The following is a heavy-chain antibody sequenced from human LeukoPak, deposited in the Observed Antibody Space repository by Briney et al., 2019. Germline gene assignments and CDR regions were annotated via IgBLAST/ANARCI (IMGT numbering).Heavy chain of an antibody. V-gene: IGHV1-8*01. CDR2: MNPDSGDT. Sequence: ASVRVSCKPFGYTFTSYYIHWVRQAPGQGLEWMGWMNPDSGDTGYAQSFQGRITFTRDTSISTAYMELSSLISENTAVYFCARGGFGSGSYFDHWGQGTLVTVSS. CDR1: GYTFTSYY. CDR3: ARGGFGSGSYFDH. D-gene: IGHD3-10*01. J-gene: IGHJ4*02.